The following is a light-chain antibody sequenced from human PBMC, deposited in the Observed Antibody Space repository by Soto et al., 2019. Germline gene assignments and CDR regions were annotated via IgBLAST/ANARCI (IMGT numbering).Light chain of an antibody. CDR1: QSVSSN. Sequence: ILMTQSPATLSLSPGERATLSCRASQSVSSNLAWYQQRPGQAPRLLIYGASTRATGIPARLSGSGSGTEFSLTISSMQSEDFAVYYCQQYDNWPLFGPGTKVDIK. J-gene: IGKJ3*01. CDR2: GAS. CDR3: QQYDNWPL. V-gene: IGKV3-15*01.